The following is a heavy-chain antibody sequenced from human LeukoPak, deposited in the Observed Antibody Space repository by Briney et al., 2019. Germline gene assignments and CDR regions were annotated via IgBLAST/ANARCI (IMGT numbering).Heavy chain of an antibody. V-gene: IGHV3-23*01. CDR2: ISGSGGST. Sequence: GGSLRLSCAASGFTFSSYAMSWVRQAPGKGLEWVSAISGSGGSTYYADSVKGRFTISRDNSKNTLYLQMNSLRAEDTAAYYCAKDRKYCSSTSCPFYFDYWGQGTLLTVSS. CDR3: AKDRKYCSSTSCPFYFDY. J-gene: IGHJ4*02. CDR1: GFTFSSYA. D-gene: IGHD2-2*01.